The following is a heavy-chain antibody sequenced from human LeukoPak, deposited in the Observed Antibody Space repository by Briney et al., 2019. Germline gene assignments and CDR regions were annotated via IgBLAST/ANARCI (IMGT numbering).Heavy chain of an antibody. CDR1: GGSISSSSYY. Sequence: SETLSLTCTVSGGSISSSSYYWGWIRQPPGEGLEWIGSIYYSGSTYYNPSLKSRVTISVDTSKNQFSLKLSSVTAADTAVYYCARHSPVGEMGKITHPFDHWGQGTLVTVSS. V-gene: IGHV4-39*01. D-gene: IGHD5-24*01. CDR3: ARHSPVGEMGKITHPFDH. J-gene: IGHJ4*02. CDR2: IYYSGST.